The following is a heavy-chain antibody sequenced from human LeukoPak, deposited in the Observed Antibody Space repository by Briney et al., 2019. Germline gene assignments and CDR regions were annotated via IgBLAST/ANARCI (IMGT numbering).Heavy chain of an antibody. CDR3: AREGRQALFYYYMDV. J-gene: IGHJ6*03. D-gene: IGHD3-10*01. CDR1: GFTFSSSW. V-gene: IGHV3-7*01. CDR2: INQEGTEK. Sequence: PGGSLRLSCAASGFTFSSSWMSWVRQAPGKGLEWVANINQEGTEKYFVGSVKGRFTISRDNAKNTLYLQMGSLRAEDMAVYYCAREGRQALFYYYMDVWGKGTTVTVSS.